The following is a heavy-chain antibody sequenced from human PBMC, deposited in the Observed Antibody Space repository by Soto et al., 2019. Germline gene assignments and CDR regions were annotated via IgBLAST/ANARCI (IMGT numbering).Heavy chain of an antibody. D-gene: IGHD2-2*02. V-gene: IGHV3-30*18. J-gene: IGHJ6*02. Sequence: QVQLVESGGGVVQPGRSLRLSCAASGFTFSSYGIHWVRQAPGKGLEWVAVISYDGSNKYYADSVKGRFTISRDNSKNTLYLQMNSLRAEDTAVYYCAKGYCSSTSCYMMWDYYYGMDVWGQGTTVTVSS. CDR3: AKGYCSSTSCYMMWDYYYGMDV. CDR2: ISYDGSNK. CDR1: GFTFSSYG.